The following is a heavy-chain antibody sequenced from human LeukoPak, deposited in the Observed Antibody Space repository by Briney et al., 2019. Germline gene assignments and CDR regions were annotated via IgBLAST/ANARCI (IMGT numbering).Heavy chain of an antibody. D-gene: IGHD6-13*01. CDR1: GFTVSNAW. J-gene: IGHJ6*03. Sequence: GGSLRLSCAASGFTVSNAWTSWVRQAPGKGLEWVSGIRPSAGITYYTDSVKGRFTISRDNSKNTQSLQMNSLRAEDTALYYCARDGLAAAGIYYYYYYMDVWGKGTTVTVSS. V-gene: IGHV3-23*01. CDR2: IRPSAGIT. CDR3: ARDGLAAAGIYYYYYYMDV.